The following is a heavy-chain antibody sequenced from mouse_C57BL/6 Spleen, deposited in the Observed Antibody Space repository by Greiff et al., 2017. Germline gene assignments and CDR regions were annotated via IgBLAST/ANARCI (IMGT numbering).Heavy chain of an antibody. D-gene: IGHD2-4*01. V-gene: IGHV1-64*01. CDR1: GYTFTSYW. J-gene: IGHJ2*01. Sequence: VQLQQPGAELVKPGASVKLSCKASGYTFTSYWMYWVKQRPGQGLEWIGMIHPNSGSTNYNEKFKSKATLTVDKSSSTAYMQLSSLTSEDSAVYYCARAPYYDYGFDYWGQGTTLTVSS. CDR2: IHPNSGST. CDR3: ARAPYYDYGFDY.